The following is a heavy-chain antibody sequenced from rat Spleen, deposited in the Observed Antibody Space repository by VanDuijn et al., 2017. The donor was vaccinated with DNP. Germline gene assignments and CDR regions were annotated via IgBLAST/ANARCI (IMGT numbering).Heavy chain of an antibody. D-gene: IGHD1-5*01. CDR1: GYSITSSYR. Sequence: EVQLQESGPGLVEPSQSLSLTCSVTGYSITSSYRWNWIRKFPGNELEWMGYINSAGSTNYNPSLKSRISITRDISKNQFFLQLTSVTTEETAKYYCARWKIGPHYFDYWGQGVMVTVSS. CDR3: ARWKIGPHYFDY. J-gene: IGHJ2*01. CDR2: INSAGST. V-gene: IGHV3-3*01.